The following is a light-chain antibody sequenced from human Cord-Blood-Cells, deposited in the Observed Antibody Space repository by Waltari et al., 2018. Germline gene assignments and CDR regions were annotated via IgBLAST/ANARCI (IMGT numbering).Light chain of an antibody. V-gene: IGLV2-14*01. J-gene: IGLJ1*01. Sequence: SSLTPPASVSGPPGPSLTLSCTGTSSDVGASTYASWYQQPPGKAPKLMIYDVSNRPSGVSNRFSGSKAGNTASLTISGLQAEDEADYYCSSYTSSSTYVFGTGTKVTVL. CDR3: SSYTSSSTYV. CDR2: DVS. CDR1: SSDVGASTY.